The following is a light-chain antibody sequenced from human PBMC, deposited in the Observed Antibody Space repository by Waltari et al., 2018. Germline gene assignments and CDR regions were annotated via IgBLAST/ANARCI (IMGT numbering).Light chain of an antibody. CDR2: LKSEGSH. Sequence: QLVLTQSPSASASLGAPVKLIRTLSRGHRSYAIVSTLQQPEKGPRYLMKLKSEGSHTQGDGSPDRFSGSSSGAGRYLTISSLQSEDEADYYCHTWGTDIGVVFGGGTKLTVL. CDR1: RGHRSYA. CDR3: HTWGTDIGVV. V-gene: IGLV4-69*01. J-gene: IGLJ2*01.